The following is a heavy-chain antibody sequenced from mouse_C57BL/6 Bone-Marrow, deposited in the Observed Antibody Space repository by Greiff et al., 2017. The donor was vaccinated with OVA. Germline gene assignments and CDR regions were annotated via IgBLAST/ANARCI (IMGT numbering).Heavy chain of an antibody. J-gene: IGHJ1*03. CDR3: AGAGIATGYFDV. Sequence: QVQLQQPGAELVKPGASVKLSCKASGYTFTSYWMHWVKQRPGQGLEWIGMIHPNSGSTNYNEKFKSKATLTVDKSSSTAYMQLSSLTSEDAAVYYCAGAGIATGYFDVWGTGTTVTVSS. CDR2: IHPNSGST. V-gene: IGHV1-64*01. D-gene: IGHD1-1*01. CDR1: GYTFTSYW.